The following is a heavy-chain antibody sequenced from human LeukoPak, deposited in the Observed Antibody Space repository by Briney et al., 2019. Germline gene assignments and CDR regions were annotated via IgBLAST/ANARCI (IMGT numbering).Heavy chain of an antibody. V-gene: IGHV3-30*04. CDR3: ARDLHCSGGSCYSGLHY. Sequence: GGSLRLSCAASGFTFSSYAMHWARQAPGKGLEWVSIISYDGSNKYYAGSVKGRFTISRDNSKNTLYLQMNSLRAEDTAVYYCARDLHCSGGSCYSGLHYWGQGTLVTVSS. CDR1: GFTFSSYA. D-gene: IGHD2-15*01. CDR2: ISYDGSNK. J-gene: IGHJ4*02.